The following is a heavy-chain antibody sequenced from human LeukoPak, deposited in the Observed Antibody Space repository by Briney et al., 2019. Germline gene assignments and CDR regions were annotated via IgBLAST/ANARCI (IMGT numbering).Heavy chain of an antibody. CDR1: GGSISSYY. Sequence: SETLSLTCTVSGGSISSYYWSWIRQPAGKGLEWIGRIYTSGSTNYNPSLKSRVTMSVDTSKNQFSLKLGSVTAADTAVYYCARVVPYCSSTSCYTPLYSSSSYYYYYMDVWGKGTTVTVSS. CDR3: ARVVPYCSSTSCYTPLYSSSSYYYYYMDV. CDR2: IYTSGST. D-gene: IGHD2-2*02. V-gene: IGHV4-4*07. J-gene: IGHJ6*03.